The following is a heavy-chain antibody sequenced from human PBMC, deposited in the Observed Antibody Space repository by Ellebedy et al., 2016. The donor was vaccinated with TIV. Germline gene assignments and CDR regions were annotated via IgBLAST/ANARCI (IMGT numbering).Heavy chain of an antibody. CDR1: GFTFSSYA. D-gene: IGHD5-24*01. Sequence: GGSLRLXXAASGFTFSSYAMSWVRQAPGKGLEWVSYISSSSSTIYYADSVKGRFTISRDNAKNSLYLQMNSLRAEDTAVYYCARDGRWLQHPPDYWGQGTLVTVSS. CDR3: ARDGRWLQHPPDY. CDR2: ISSSSSTI. J-gene: IGHJ4*02. V-gene: IGHV3-48*01.